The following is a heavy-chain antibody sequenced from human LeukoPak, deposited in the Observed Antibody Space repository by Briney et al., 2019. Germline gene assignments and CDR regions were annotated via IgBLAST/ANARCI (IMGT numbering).Heavy chain of an antibody. CDR3: AKTSYFDFWSGNYTGYFHH. V-gene: IGHV3-23*01. CDR2: ISGSGGST. CDR1: GFTFSSYA. Sequence: GGSLRLSCAASGFTFSSYAMSWVRQAPGKGLEWVSAISGSGGSTYYADSVKGRFTISRDNSKNTLYLQMNSLRAEDTAVYYCAKTSYFDFWSGNYTGYFHHWGQGTLVTVSS. D-gene: IGHD3-3*01. J-gene: IGHJ1*01.